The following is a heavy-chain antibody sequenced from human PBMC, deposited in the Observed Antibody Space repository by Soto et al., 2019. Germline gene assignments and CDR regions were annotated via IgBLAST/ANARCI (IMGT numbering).Heavy chain of an antibody. CDR3: DCYYDSSGTNHAFDI. V-gene: IGHV4-39*01. J-gene: IGHJ3*02. Sequence: LSLTCTVSGGSISSSSYYWGWIRQPPGKGLEWIGSIYYSGSTYYNPSLKSRVTISVDTSKNQFSLKLGSVTAADTAVYYCDCYYDSSGTNHAFDIWGQGTMVTVSS. D-gene: IGHD3-22*01. CDR2: IYYSGST. CDR1: GGSISSSSYY.